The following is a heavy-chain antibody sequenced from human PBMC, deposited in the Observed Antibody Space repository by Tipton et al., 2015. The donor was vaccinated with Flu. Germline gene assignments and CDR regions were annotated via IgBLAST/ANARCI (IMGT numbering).Heavy chain of an antibody. J-gene: IGHJ3*02. CDR3: ARGLRDGYNPHDAFDI. CDR1: GASISSGGAY. Sequence: LRLSCTVSGASISSGGAYWSWIRQPPGKGLEWIGYVYYSGTTNYNPSLKSRVTISVDTSKNQFSLKLTSVTAADTAVYYCARGLRDGYNPHDAFDIWGQGPMVTVSS. CDR2: VYYSGTT. V-gene: IGHV4-61*08. D-gene: IGHD5-24*01.